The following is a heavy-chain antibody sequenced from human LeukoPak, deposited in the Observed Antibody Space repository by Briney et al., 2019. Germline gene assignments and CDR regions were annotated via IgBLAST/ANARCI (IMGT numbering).Heavy chain of an antibody. D-gene: IGHD3-22*01. Sequence: GGSLRLSCAASGFTFSSYGMPWVRQAPGKGLEWVAVISYDGSNKYYADSVKGRFTISRDNSKNTLYLQMNSLRAEDTAVYYCAGMIGYWGQGTLVTVSS. V-gene: IGHV3-30*03. CDR1: GFTFSSYG. J-gene: IGHJ4*02. CDR3: AGMIGY. CDR2: ISYDGSNK.